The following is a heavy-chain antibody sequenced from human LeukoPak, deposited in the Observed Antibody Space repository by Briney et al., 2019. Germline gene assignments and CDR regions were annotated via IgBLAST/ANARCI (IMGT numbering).Heavy chain of an antibody. Sequence: ASVKVSCKASGYTFTSYDINWVRQATGQGLEWMGWMNPNSGNTGYAQKFQGRVTMTRNTSISTAYMELSSLRSEDTAVYYCAALGYCSGGSCPKLTSDFDYWGQGTLVTVSS. J-gene: IGHJ4*02. CDR2: MNPNSGNT. CDR3: AALGYCSGGSCPKLTSDFDY. CDR1: GYTFTSYD. V-gene: IGHV1-8*01. D-gene: IGHD2-15*01.